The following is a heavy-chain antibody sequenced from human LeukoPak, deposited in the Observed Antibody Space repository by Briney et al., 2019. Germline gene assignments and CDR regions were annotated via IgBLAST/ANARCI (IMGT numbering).Heavy chain of an antibody. CDR3: ARDRWAAWEPSDY. CDR1: GFTFSSYW. CDR2: IKQDGSEK. V-gene: IGHV3-7*01. D-gene: IGHD1-26*01. Sequence: PGGSLRLSCAASGFTFSSYWMSWVRQAPGKGLEWVANIKQDGSEKYYVDSVKGRFTISRDNAKNSLYLQMNSLRAEDTAVYYCARDRWAAWEPSDYWGQGTLVTVSS. J-gene: IGHJ4*02.